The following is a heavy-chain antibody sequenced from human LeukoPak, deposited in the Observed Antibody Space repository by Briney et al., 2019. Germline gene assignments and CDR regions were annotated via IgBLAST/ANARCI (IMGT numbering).Heavy chain of an antibody. CDR1: GGSISSYY. J-gene: IGHJ3*02. Sequence: SETLSLTCTVSGGSISSYYRSWIRQTPGKGLEWIGYIYYSGSTNYNPSLKSRVTISVDTSKNQFSLKLSSVTAADTAVYYCARQRDSGYPDAFDIWGQGTMVIVSS. D-gene: IGHD5-12*01. CDR2: IYYSGST. V-gene: IGHV4-59*08. CDR3: ARQRDSGYPDAFDI.